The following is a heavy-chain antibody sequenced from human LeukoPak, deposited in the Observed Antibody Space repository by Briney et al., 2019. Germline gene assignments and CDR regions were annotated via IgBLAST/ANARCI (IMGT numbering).Heavy chain of an antibody. Sequence: SVKVSCKASGGPFSSYAISWVRQAPGQGLEWMGRIIPIFGTANYAQKFQGRVTITTDESTSTAYMELSSLRSEDTAVYYCARDSEIFGVVTPTFDYWGQGTLVTVSS. J-gene: IGHJ4*02. D-gene: IGHD3-3*01. CDR1: GGPFSSYA. CDR3: ARDSEIFGVVTPTFDY. V-gene: IGHV1-69*05. CDR2: IIPIFGTA.